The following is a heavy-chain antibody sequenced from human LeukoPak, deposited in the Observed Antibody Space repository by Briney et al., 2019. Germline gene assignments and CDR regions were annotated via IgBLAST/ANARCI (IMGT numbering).Heavy chain of an antibody. CDR2: ISYSGST. J-gene: IGHJ4*02. V-gene: IGHV4-59*01. D-gene: IGHD1-26*01. Sequence: KPSETLSLTCTVSGGSISSYYWSWIRQPPGKGLEWIGYISYSGSTNYNPSLKSRVTISGDTSKNQFSLKLSSVTAADTAVYYCARGGVALGDPSGFDYWGQGTLVTVSS. CDR1: GGSISSYY. CDR3: ARGGVALGDPSGFDY.